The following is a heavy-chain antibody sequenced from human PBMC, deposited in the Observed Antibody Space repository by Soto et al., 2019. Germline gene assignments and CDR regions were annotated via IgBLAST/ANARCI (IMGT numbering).Heavy chain of an antibody. CDR1: GFTFSHYA. V-gene: IGHV3-23*01. Sequence: AGGSLRLSCAASGFTFSHYAMSWVRQAPGKGLEWVSTISGSGYNTYYADSVKGRFTISRDNSKDTLYLQMNSLRAEDTAIYYCAKDRRGFYDDVWGTEGWLDPWGQGTLVTVSS. CDR2: ISGSGYNT. D-gene: IGHD3-16*01. J-gene: IGHJ5*02. CDR3: AKDRRGFYDDVWGTEGWLDP.